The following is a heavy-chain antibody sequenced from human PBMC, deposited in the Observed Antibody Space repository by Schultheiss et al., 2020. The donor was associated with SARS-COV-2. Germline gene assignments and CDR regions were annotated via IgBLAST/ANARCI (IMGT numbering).Heavy chain of an antibody. CDR2: ISAYNGNT. CDR3: ARTGLLCSGGSCYTDYYYYMDV. D-gene: IGHD2-15*01. V-gene: IGHV1-18*01. J-gene: IGHJ6*03. CDR1: GYTFTSYG. Sequence: KISCKASGYTFTSYGISWVRQAPGQGLEWMGWISAYNGNTNYAQKLQGRVTMTTDTSTSTAYMELRSLRSDDTAVYYCARTGLLCSGGSCYTDYYYYMDVWGKGTTVTVSS.